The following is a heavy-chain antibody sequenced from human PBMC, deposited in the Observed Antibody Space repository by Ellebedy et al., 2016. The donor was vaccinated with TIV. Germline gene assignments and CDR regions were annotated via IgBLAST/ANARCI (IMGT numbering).Heavy chain of an antibody. V-gene: IGHV4-34*01. CDR1: GGSFSGYY. D-gene: IGHD5-12*01. J-gene: IGHJ6*03. Sequence: SETLSLXXAVYGGSFSGYYWSWIRQPPGKGLEWIGEINHSGSTNYNPSLKSRVTISVDTSKNQFSLKLSSVTAADTAVYYCARGRAIVATIRDANYYYYMDVWGKGTTVTVSS. CDR3: ARGRAIVATIRDANYYYYMDV. CDR2: INHSGST.